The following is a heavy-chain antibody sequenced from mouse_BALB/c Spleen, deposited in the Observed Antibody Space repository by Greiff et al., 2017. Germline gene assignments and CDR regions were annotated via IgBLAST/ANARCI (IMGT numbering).Heavy chain of an antibody. J-gene: IGHJ3*01. D-gene: IGHD2-4*01. CDR2: ISSGGGNT. Sequence: EVQLVESGGGLVKPGGSLKLSCAASGFTFSSYTMSWVRQTPEKRLEWVATISSGGGNTYYPDSVKGRFTISRDNAKNNLYLQMSSLRSEDTALYYCARYGLRRSFAYWGQGTLVTVSA. CDR1: GFTFSSYT. CDR3: ARYGLRRSFAY. V-gene: IGHV5-9*03.